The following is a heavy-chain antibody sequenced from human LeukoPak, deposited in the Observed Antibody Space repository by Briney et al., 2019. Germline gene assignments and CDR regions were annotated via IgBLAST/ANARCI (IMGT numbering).Heavy chain of an antibody. J-gene: IGHJ4*02. CDR2: IFSSGRI. V-gene: IGHV4-4*07. Sequence: SETLSLTCTVSGGSISSYYWSWIRQPAGKGLEWIGRIFSSGRINYNPSLKSRVTMSVDTSKNQFSLKLSSVTAADTAVYYCARGPGSGWYYFHFWGQGTLVTVSS. CDR3: ARGPGSGWYYFHF. D-gene: IGHD6-19*01. CDR1: GGSISSYY.